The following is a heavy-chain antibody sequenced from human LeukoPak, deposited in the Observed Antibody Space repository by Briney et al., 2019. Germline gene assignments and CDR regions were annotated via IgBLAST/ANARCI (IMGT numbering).Heavy chain of an antibody. CDR1: GFTFSSYA. CDR3: AKGVYPNYYYGMDV. V-gene: IGHV3-23*01. D-gene: IGHD5/OR15-5a*01. J-gene: IGHJ6*02. CDR2: ISGSSGST. Sequence: PGGPLRLSCAASGFTFSSYAMSWVRQAPGKGLEWVSAISGSSGSTYYADSVEGRFTISRDNSKNTLYLQMNSLRAEDTAVYYCAKGVYPNYYYGMDVWGQGTTVTVSS.